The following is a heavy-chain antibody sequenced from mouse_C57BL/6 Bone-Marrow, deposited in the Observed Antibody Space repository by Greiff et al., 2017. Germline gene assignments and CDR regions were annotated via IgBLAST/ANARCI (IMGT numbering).Heavy chain of an antibody. V-gene: IGHV2-2*01. CDR2: IWSGGST. D-gene: IGHD1-1*01. CDR1: GFSLTSYG. Sequence: VQLQQSGPGLVQPSQSLSITCTVSGFSLTSYGVHWVRQSPGKGLEWLGVIWSGGSTDYNAAFISRLSISKDNSKSQVFFKMNSLQADDTAIYYCARSTVVASGDVWGTGTTVTVSS. CDR3: ARSTVVASGDV. J-gene: IGHJ1*03.